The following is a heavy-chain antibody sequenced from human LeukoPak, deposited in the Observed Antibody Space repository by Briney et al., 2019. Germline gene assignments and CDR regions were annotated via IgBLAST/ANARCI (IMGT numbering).Heavy chain of an antibody. CDR1: GHTFTGYY. CDR3: ARGVSGSYSFDY. D-gene: IGHD1-26*01. CDR2: INPNSGGT. Sequence: ASVKVSCKASGHTFTGYYMHWVRQAPGQGLEWTGWINPNSGGTNYARKFQGRVTMTRDTSISTAYMDLSRLRSDDTAVYYCARGVSGSYSFDYWGQGTLVTLSS. V-gene: IGHV1-2*02. J-gene: IGHJ4*02.